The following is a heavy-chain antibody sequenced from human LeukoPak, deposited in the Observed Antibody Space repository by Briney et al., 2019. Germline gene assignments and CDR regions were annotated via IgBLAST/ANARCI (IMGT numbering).Heavy chain of an antibody. CDR2: IYSGGNT. CDR3: AKLPRGDY. D-gene: IGHD3-10*01. J-gene: IGHJ4*02. V-gene: IGHV3-53*01. CDR1: GFTVSRNY. Sequence: GGSLRLSCAASGFTVSRNYMSWVRQAPGKGLEWVSVIYSGGNTYYADFVKGRFTISRDNSKNTLYLQINSLTAEDTAVYYGAKLPRGDYWGLGTLVTVSS.